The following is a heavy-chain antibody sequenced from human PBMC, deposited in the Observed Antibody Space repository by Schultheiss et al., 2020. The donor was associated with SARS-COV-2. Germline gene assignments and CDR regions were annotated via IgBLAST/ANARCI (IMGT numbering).Heavy chain of an antibody. CDR1: GFTFSDYG. CDR2: LWHDGSHE. J-gene: IGHJ4*02. Sequence: GGSLRLSCAASGFTFSDYGMHWVRQAPDKGLEWVAVLWHDGSHEDYADSVKGRFTISRDNSKNTLYLQMNSLRAEDTAVYYCARVWGLYGPFDYWGQGTLVTVSS. V-gene: IGHV3-33*01. D-gene: IGHD3-16*01. CDR3: ARVWGLYGPFDY.